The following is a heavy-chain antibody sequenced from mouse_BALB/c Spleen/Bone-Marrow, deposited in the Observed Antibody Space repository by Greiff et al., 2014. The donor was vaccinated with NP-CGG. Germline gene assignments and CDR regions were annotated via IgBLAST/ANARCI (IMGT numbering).Heavy chain of an antibody. J-gene: IGHJ3*01. D-gene: IGHD1-1*01. CDR2: IDPANGNT. V-gene: IGHV14-3*02. CDR1: GFDIKDTY. Sequence: EVKLMESGAELVKPGASVKLSCTASGFDIKDTYMHWVKQRPEQGLEWIGRIDPANGNTKYDPKFQGKATITADTSSNTAYLQLSSLTSEDTAVYYCATYYYGSSYGFVYWGQRTLVTVSA. CDR3: ATYYYGSSYGFVY.